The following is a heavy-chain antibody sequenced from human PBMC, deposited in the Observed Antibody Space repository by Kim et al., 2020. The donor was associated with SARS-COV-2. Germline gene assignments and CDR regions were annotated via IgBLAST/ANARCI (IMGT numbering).Heavy chain of an antibody. CDR2: ISSSRSYI. CDR3: ARASSGWYWYYYGMDV. CDR1: GFTFSSYS. J-gene: IGHJ6*02. Sequence: GGSLRLSCAASGFTFSSYSMHWVRQAPGKGLEWVSSISSSRSYIYYADSVKGRFTISRDNAKNSLYLQMNSLRAEDTAVYYCARASSGWYWYYYGMDVWGQGTTVTVSS. V-gene: IGHV3-21*01. D-gene: IGHD6-19*01.